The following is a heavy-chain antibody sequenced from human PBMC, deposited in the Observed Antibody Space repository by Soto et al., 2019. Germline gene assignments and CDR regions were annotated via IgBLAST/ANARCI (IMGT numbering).Heavy chain of an antibody. CDR1: GGTFSSYA. Sequence: SVKVSCKASGGTFSSYAISWVRQAPGQGLEWMGGIIPIFGTANYAQKFQGRVTITADESTTTAYMELSSLRSEDTAMYYCARGMTTLGGGIGYHHNGMDVWGQGTTVTVSS. J-gene: IGHJ6*02. CDR3: ARGMTTLGGGIGYHHNGMDV. D-gene: IGHD3-16*02. V-gene: IGHV1-69*13. CDR2: IIPIFGTA.